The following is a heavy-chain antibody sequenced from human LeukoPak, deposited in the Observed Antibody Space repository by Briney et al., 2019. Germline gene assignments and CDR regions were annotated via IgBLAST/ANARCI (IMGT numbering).Heavy chain of an antibody. J-gene: IGHJ3*02. CDR2: MNPNSGGT. D-gene: IGHD6-13*01. CDR3: AREETEETGTRPDAFDI. CDR1: GYILIHYY. V-gene: IGHV1-2*02. Sequence: GASVKVSCKASGYILIHYYMHWVRQVPGQGLEGMGWMNPNSGGTKYAQKFQGSVTMTRDTSISTAYMELSRMRSDDTAVYNSAREETEETGTRPDAFDIWGHGTMVTVSS.